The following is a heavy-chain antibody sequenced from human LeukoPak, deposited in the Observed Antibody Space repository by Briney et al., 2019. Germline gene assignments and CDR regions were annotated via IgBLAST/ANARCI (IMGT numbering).Heavy chain of an antibody. Sequence: SVKVSCKASGGTFGRYGITWLRQAPGQGLEWMGGVSHLYGTSDYAQRFQGRVTISGDEWTSTASLEVRSLKSEDTAVYYCARECDGTRCYGAFDIWGQGTLVIVSS. CDR1: GGTFGRYG. V-gene: IGHV1-69*01. CDR2: VSHLYGTS. CDR3: ARECDGTRCYGAFDI. J-gene: IGHJ3*02. D-gene: IGHD2-2*01.